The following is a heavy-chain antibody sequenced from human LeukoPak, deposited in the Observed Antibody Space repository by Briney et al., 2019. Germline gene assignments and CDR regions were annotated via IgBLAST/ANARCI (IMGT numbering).Heavy chain of an antibody. CDR1: GYTFTSYG. D-gene: IGHD3-10*01. CDR3: ARDGLFYGSGSYYLDY. CDR2: ISAYNGNT. Sequence: ASVKVSCKASGYTFTSYGISWVRQAPGQGLEWMGWISAYNGNTNYAQKLQGRVTMTTDTSTSTAYMELRSLRSDDTAVYYCARDGLFYGSGSYYLDYWGQGTLVTVSS. V-gene: IGHV1-18*01. J-gene: IGHJ4*02.